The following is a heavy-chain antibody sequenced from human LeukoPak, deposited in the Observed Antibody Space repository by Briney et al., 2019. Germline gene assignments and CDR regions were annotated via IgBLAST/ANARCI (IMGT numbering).Heavy chain of an antibody. CDR3: ARRVITIFGVVINYGMDV. J-gene: IGHJ6*02. Sequence: SETLSLTCTVSGGSISSSSYYWGWIRQPPGKGLEWIGSIYYSGSTYYNPSLKSRVTISVDTSKNQSSLKLSSVTAADTAVYYCARRVITIFGVVINYGMDVWGQGTTVTVSS. CDR1: GGSISSSSYY. V-gene: IGHV4-39*01. D-gene: IGHD3-3*01. CDR2: IYYSGST.